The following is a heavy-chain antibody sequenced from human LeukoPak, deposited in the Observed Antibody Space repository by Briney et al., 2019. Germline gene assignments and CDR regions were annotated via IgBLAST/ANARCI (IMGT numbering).Heavy chain of an antibody. V-gene: IGHV4-34*01. CDR1: GGSFSGYY. CDR3: ARGPPGSSWYDY. D-gene: IGHD6-13*01. CDR2: INHSGST. Sequence: SETLSLTCAVYGGSFSGYYWSWIRQPPGKGLEWIGEINHSGSTYYNPSLKSRVTISVDTSKNQFSLKLSSVTAADTAVYYCARGPPGSSWYDYWGQGTLVTVSS. J-gene: IGHJ4*02.